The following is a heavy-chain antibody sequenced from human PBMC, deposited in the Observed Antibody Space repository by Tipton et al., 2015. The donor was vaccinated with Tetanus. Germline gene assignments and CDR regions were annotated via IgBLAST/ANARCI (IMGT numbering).Heavy chain of an antibody. V-gene: IGHV3-7*03. J-gene: IGHJ6*02. CDR2: IMEDGSEK. D-gene: IGHD2-21*02. Sequence: SLRLSCAASGFTFSSYAMSWVRQAPGKGLEWVANIMEDGSEKYYVDSVKGRFTISRDNAKNSLYLQMNSLRAEDTALYYCAKDTGVTPHYGMDVWGQGTTVTVSS. CDR1: GFTFSSYA. CDR3: AKDTGVTPHYGMDV.